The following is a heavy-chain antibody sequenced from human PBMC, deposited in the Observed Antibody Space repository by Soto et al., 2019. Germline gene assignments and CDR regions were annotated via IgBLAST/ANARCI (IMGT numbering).Heavy chain of an antibody. CDR2: ISSNGGST. CDR3: LKEADIRYFDWFPDNYFDY. J-gene: IGHJ4*02. V-gene: IGHV3-64D*08. D-gene: IGHD3-9*01. CDR1: GFTFSSYA. Sequence: PGGSLRLSCSASGFTFSSYAMHWVRQAPGKGLEYVSAISSNGGSTYYADSVKGRFTISRDNSKNTLYLQMSSLRAEDTAVYYFLKEADIRYFDWFPDNYFDYWGQGTLVTVSS.